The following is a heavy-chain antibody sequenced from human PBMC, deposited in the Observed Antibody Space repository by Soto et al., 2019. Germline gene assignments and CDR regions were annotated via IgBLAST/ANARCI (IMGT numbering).Heavy chain of an antibody. CDR1: GFTFSSYA. Sequence: EVQLLESGGGLVQPGGSLRLSCAASGFTFSSYAMTWVRQAPGKGLEWVSIISGSGGTTYYADSVRGRFTISRDNSKNTLYMQMNALRAEDTALYSCTRDCPPASCYIRYGMDVWGQGTTVTVSS. V-gene: IGHV3-23*01. CDR2: ISGSGGTT. CDR3: TRDCPPASCYIRYGMDV. D-gene: IGHD2-2*02. J-gene: IGHJ6*02.